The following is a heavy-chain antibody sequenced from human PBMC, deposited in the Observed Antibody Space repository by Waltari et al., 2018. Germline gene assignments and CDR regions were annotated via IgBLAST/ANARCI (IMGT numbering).Heavy chain of an antibody. CDR2: ISSSSSYI. Sequence: EVQLVESGGGLVKPGGSLRLSCAASGFTFSSYSMNWVRQAPGKGLEWVSSISSSSSYIYYADSVKGRFTIARDTAKNSLYLQMNSLRAEDTAVYYCARDNRAVTTSVWYFDYWGQGTLVTVSS. V-gene: IGHV3-21*01. D-gene: IGHD4-17*01. J-gene: IGHJ4*02. CDR1: GFTFSSYS. CDR3: ARDNRAVTTSVWYFDY.